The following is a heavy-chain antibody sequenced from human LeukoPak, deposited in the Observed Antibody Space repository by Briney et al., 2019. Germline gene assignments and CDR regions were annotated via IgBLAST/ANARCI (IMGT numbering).Heavy chain of an antibody. V-gene: IGHV4-59*01. CDR1: GGSISTYS. J-gene: IGHJ4*02. CDR3: ARGRDY. Sequence: PSETLSLTCTVSGGSISTYSCSWIRQPPGKGLEWIGFINYSETTNYNPSLKSRVTISIDTSKNQFSLKLTSVTAADTAAYYCARGRDYWGQGTLVTVSS. CDR2: INYSETT.